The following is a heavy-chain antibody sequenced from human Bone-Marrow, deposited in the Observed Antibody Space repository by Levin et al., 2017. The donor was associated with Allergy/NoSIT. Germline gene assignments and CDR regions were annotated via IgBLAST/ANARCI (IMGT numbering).Heavy chain of an antibody. CDR2: ISGSGAGT. CDR1: GFTFRTYA. V-gene: IGHV3-23*01. CDR3: AKVGSGWFRNKLDS. J-gene: IGHJ4*02. Sequence: GGSLRLSCAASGFTFRTYAMSWVRQAPGKGLEWLSGISGSGAGTFYAASVKGRFNISKDNSKNMVYLQLNSLRVEDPAVYYCAKVGSGWFRNKLDSWGQGTLVTVSS. D-gene: IGHD6-19*01.